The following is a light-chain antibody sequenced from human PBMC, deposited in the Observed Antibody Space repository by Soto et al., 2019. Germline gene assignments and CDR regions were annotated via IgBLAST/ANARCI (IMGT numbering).Light chain of an antibody. V-gene: IGLV2-14*01. J-gene: IGLJ3*02. CDR1: SSDVGSYNY. Sequence: QSVLTQPASVSGSPGQSITISCTGTSSDVGSYNYVSWYQQHPGKAPKFMIYEVSNRPSGVSNRFSGSKSGNTASLTISGLQAEDEADYYCSSYTTSSTHWVFGGGTQLTVL. CDR3: SSYTTSSTHWV. CDR2: EVS.